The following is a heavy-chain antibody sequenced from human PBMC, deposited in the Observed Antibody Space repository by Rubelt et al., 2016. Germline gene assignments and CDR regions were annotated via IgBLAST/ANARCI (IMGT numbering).Heavy chain of an antibody. V-gene: IGHV4-59*08. CDR1: GGSISSYY. CDR2: IYYSGST. J-gene: IGHJ4*02. CDR3: ARLDSSGYSLDY. D-gene: IGHD3-22*01. Sequence: QVQLQESGPGLVKPSETLSLTCTVSGGSISSYYWSWIRQPPGKGLEWIGYIYYSGSTNYNPPLRSLVTVSVDTSKNQFARKLSSVTAADTAVYYCARLDSSGYSLDYWGQGTLVTVSS.